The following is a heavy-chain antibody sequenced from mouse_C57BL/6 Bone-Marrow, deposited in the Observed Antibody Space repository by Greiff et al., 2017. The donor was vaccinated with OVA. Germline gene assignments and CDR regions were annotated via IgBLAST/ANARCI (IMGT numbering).Heavy chain of an antibody. CDR2: IYPGSGNI. Sequence: VQLQQSGAELVRPGASVKLSCKASGYTFTDYYISWVKQRPGPGLEWIARIYPGSGNIYYNEKFKGKATLTAAKSSSTAYMQLSSLTSDDSSGYFCARSERLRDYFDYWGQGTTLTVSS. V-gene: IGHV1-76*01. CDR1: GYTFTDYY. J-gene: IGHJ2*01. D-gene: IGHD2-2*01. CDR3: ARSERLRDYFDY.